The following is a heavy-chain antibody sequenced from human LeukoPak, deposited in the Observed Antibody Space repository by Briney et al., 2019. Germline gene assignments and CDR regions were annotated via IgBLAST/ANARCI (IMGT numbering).Heavy chain of an antibody. D-gene: IGHD6-19*01. CDR3: ARSSSGWSYFDY. CDR2: IIPILGIA. CDR1: GGTFSSYA. J-gene: IGHJ4*02. Sequence: SVKVSCKASGGTFSSYAISWVRQAPGQGLEWMGRIIPILGIANYAQEFQGRVTITADKSTSTAYMELSSLRSEDTAVYYCARSSSGWSYFDYWGQGTLVTVSS. V-gene: IGHV1-69*04.